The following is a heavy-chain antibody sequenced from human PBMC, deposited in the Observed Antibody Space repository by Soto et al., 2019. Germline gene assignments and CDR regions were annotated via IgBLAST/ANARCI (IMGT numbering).Heavy chain of an antibody. D-gene: IGHD6-13*01. CDR3: AREWYGGSWYGWGAFDI. CDR1: GGSISSFY. J-gene: IGHJ3*02. CDR2: IYYSGST. Sequence: QVQLQESGPGLVKPSETLSLTCTVSGGSISSFYWCWIRQPPGQGLEWIGYIYYSGSTNYNPSLKSRLTLSVDTSKNQFSLKLSSVTAADTAVYYCAREWYGGSWYGWGAFDIWGQGTMVTVSS. V-gene: IGHV4-59*01.